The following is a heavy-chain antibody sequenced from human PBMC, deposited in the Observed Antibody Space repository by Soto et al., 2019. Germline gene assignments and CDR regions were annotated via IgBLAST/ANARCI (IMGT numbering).Heavy chain of an antibody. V-gene: IGHV4-30-4*01. D-gene: IGHD3-3*01. Sequence: PSETLSLTCTVSGGSISSGEDYWSWIRQPPGKGLEWIGYIYFIGSAYYSPSLKSRVTISVDTSKNQFSLKLSSVTAADTAVYYCARGNFGLSLNYIDYWGQGTLVTVSS. CDR2: IYFIGSA. CDR3: ARGNFGLSLNYIDY. J-gene: IGHJ4*02. CDR1: GGSISSGEDY.